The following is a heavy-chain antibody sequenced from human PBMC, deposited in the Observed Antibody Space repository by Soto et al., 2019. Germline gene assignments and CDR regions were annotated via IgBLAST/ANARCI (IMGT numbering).Heavy chain of an antibody. CDR1: GDSVSSNSAA. CDR3: ARSMAVTASLNC. V-gene: IGHV6-1*01. CDR2: TYYRSKWYN. J-gene: IGHJ4*01. D-gene: IGHD2-21*02. Sequence: PSQTLSLTCAISGDSVSSNSAAWNWIRQSPSRGLEWLGRTYYRSKWYNDYAVSVKGRVTIKSDTSKNQFSLQLTSVTPEDTAVYGCARSMAVTASLNCWGKGTQVTVAS.